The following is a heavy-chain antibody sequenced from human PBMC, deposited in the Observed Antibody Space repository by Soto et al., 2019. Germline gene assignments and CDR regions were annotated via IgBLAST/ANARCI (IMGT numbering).Heavy chain of an antibody. J-gene: IGHJ4*02. CDR1: GFTFSSYA. CDR3: AKRYYYDNSGLWDY. Sequence: SLRLSCAASGFTFSSYAMSWVRQAPGKGLEWVSAISSSGGDTYYTDSVKGRFTISRDNSKNTLYPQMHSLSAEDTAVYYCAKRYYYDNSGLWDYWGQGTLVTVSS. CDR2: ISSSGGDT. D-gene: IGHD3-22*01. V-gene: IGHV3-23*01.